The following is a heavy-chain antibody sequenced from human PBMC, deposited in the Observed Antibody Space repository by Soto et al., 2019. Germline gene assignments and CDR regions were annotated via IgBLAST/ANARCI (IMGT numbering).Heavy chain of an antibody. CDR3: ASPAIAAAVSAFDY. V-gene: IGHV4-34*01. Sequence: QVQLQQWGAGLLKPSETLSLTCAVYGGSFSGYYWSWIRQPPGKGLEWIGEINHSGSTNYNPSLKSRVTISVDASKNQFSLKLSSVTAADMAVYYCASPAIAAAVSAFDYWGQGTLVTVSS. D-gene: IGHD6-13*01. CDR1: GGSFSGYY. CDR2: INHSGST. J-gene: IGHJ4*02.